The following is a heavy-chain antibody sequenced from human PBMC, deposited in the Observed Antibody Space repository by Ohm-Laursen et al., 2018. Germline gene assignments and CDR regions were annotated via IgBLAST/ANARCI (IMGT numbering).Heavy chain of an antibody. J-gene: IGHJ4*02. CDR2: IYTSGSS. D-gene: IGHD4-17*01. CDR3: ARQDSGDYYFDY. Sequence: GTLSLICTVSGGSISSYYWSWIRQPAGKGLEWIGRIYTSGSSNYNSSLKSRVTMSVDTSKNQFSLKLSSVTAADTAVYYCARQDSGDYYFDYWGQGTLVTVSS. CDR1: GGSISSYY. V-gene: IGHV4-4*07.